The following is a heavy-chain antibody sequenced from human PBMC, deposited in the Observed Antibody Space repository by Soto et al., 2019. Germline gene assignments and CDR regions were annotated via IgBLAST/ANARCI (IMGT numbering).Heavy chain of an antibody. V-gene: IGHV1-18*04. CDR3: ARDGEFFGYYYYGMDV. CDR1: GYTFTSYG. Sequence: ASVKVSCKASGYTFTSYGISWVRQAPGQGLEWMGWISAYNGNTNYAQKLQGRVTMTTDTSTSTAYMELRSLRSDDTAVYYCARDGEFFGYYYYGMDVWGQGTTGTVSS. D-gene: IGHD3-3*01. J-gene: IGHJ6*02. CDR2: ISAYNGNT.